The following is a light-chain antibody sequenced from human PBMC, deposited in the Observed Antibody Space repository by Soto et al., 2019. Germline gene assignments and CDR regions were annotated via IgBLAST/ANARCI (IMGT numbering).Light chain of an antibody. V-gene: IGLV1-47*01. Sequence: QSVLTQPPSASGTPGQRVTISCSGSSSNIGSNYVYWYQQLPGTAPKLLIYRNNQRPSGVPDRFSGSKSGTSASLAISGLRSEDEADYYCAAWDDSLSGPVFGPGTEVTVL. CDR1: SSNIGSNY. CDR2: RNN. J-gene: IGLJ1*01. CDR3: AAWDDSLSGPV.